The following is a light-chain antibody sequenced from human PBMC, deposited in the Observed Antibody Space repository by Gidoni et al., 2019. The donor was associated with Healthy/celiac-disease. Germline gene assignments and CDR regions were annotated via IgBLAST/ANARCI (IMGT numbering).Light chain of an antibody. CDR3: QQYYSTPPT. V-gene: IGKV4-1*01. CDR2: WAS. CDR1: QSVLYTANNKNY. Sequence: DIVMSQSPDSLAVSLGERATSNSKSSQSVLYTANNKNYLAWYQQKPGQPPKLPIYWASTRESGVPDRFSGSGSGTDFTLTISSLQAEDVAVYYCQQYYSTPPTFGPGTKVDIK. J-gene: IGKJ3*01.